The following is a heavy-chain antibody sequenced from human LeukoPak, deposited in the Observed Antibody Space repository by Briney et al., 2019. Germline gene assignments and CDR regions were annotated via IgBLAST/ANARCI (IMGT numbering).Heavy chain of an antibody. CDR3: AKNYYDSSGYGFDF. Sequence: GGSLRLSRAASGFTFTNYAMSWVRQAPGKGLECVSPIRGSSGSTYYADSVKGRFTISRDNSKNTMYLQMSSLRAEDTAVYYCAKNYYDSSGYGFDFWGQGTLVTVSS. V-gene: IGHV3-23*01. J-gene: IGHJ4*02. CDR2: IRGSSGST. D-gene: IGHD3-22*01. CDR1: GFTFTNYA.